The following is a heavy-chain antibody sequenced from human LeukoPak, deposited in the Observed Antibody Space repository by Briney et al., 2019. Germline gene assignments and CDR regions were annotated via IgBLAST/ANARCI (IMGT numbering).Heavy chain of an antibody. J-gene: IGHJ4*02. CDR1: GVSISSSSYY. D-gene: IGHD3-10*01. CDR3: ARYGSGSVATTLNFDY. V-gene: IGHV4-30-4*08. Sequence: SETLSLTCTVSGVSISSSSYYWGWIRQPPGKGLEWIGYIYYSGSTYYNPSLKSRVTISVDTSKNQFSLKLSSVTAADTAVYYCARYGSGSVATTLNFDYWGQGTLVTVSS. CDR2: IYYSGST.